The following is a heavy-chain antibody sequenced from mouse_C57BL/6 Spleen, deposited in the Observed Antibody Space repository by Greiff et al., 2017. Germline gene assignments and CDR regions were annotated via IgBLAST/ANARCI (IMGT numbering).Heavy chain of an antibody. V-gene: IGHV5-17*01. CDR2: ISSGSSTI. Sequence: EVKLVESGGGLVKPGGSLKLSCAASGFTFSDYGMHWVRQAPEKGLEWVAYISSGSSTIYYADTVKGRVTISRDNAKNTLFLQMTSLRSEDTAMYYCARLITTVVATNVRYAMDYWGQGTSVTVSS. CDR1: GFTFSDYG. D-gene: IGHD1-1*01. CDR3: ARLITTVVATNVRYAMDY. J-gene: IGHJ4*01.